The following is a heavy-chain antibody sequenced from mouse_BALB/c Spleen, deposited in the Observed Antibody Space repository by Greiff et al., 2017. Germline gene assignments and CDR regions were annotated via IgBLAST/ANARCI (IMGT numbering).Heavy chain of an antibody. V-gene: IGHV1-37*01. CDR3: ARNWDRYFDY. CDR2: INPYNGDT. Sequence: EVQLQQSGPELVKPGASVKISCKASGYSFTGYFMNWVKQSHGKSLEWIGRINPYNGDTFYNQKFKGKATMTVDKSSSTAYMELARLTSEDSAIYYCARNWDRYFDYWGQGTTLTVSS. D-gene: IGHD4-1*01. CDR1: GYSFTGYF. J-gene: IGHJ2*01.